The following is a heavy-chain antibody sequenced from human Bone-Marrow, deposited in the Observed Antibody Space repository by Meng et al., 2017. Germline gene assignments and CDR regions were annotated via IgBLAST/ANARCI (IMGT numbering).Heavy chain of an antibody. Sequence: VKLVQAGAEVTKPGASVKVSCKASGYTFTSYGVSWVRQAPGQGLEWMGWISAYNGNTNYAQKLQGRVTMTTDTSTSTAYMELRSLRSDDTAVYYCVKEWELGSFDYWGQGTLVTVSS. J-gene: IGHJ4*02. CDR2: ISAYNGNT. CDR3: VKEWELGSFDY. D-gene: IGHD1-26*01. CDR1: GYTFTSYG. V-gene: IGHV1-18*01.